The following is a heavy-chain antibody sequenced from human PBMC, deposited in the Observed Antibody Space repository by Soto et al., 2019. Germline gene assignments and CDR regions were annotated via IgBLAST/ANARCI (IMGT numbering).Heavy chain of an antibody. CDR3: APYYIDSLDY. D-gene: IGHD3-22*01. CDR2: ISSSSTYI. Sequence: GGSLRLSCAASGFTFSWYNMNWVRQAPGKGLEWVSSISSSSTYIYYADSVKGRFAISRDNAKNSLYLQMNSLRAEDTAVYYCAPYYIDSLDYWGQGTLVTASS. J-gene: IGHJ4*02. CDR1: GFTFSWYN. V-gene: IGHV3-21*01.